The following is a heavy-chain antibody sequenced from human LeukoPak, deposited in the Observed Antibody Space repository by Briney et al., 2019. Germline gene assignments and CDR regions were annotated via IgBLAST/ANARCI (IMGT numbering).Heavy chain of an antibody. Sequence: GGSLRLSCAASGFTFTNYWMSWVRQAPGKGLELVANIKQDSSEKYYVDSVKGRSTISRDNAKNSLYLQMNSLRAEDTAVYYCARLREIPVFGVVTKSTSYFDYWGQGTLVTVSS. CDR3: ARLREIPVFGVVTKSTSYFDY. CDR1: GFTFTNYW. CDR2: IKQDSSEK. V-gene: IGHV3-7*01. J-gene: IGHJ4*02. D-gene: IGHD3-3*01.